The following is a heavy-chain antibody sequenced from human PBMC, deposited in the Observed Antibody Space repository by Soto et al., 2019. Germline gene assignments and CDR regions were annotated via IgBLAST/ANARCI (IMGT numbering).Heavy chain of an antibody. D-gene: IGHD3-3*01. CDR3: AKDEFQFWSGPDY. CDR2: ISYDGSNK. CDR1: GFTFSSYV. J-gene: IGHJ4*02. Sequence: GGSLRLSCAASGFTFSSYVMHWVRQAPGKGLEWVAVISYDGSNKYYADSVKGRFTISRVNSKNTLYLQMNSLRAEDTAVYYCAKDEFQFWSGPDYWGQGTLVTVSS. V-gene: IGHV3-30*18.